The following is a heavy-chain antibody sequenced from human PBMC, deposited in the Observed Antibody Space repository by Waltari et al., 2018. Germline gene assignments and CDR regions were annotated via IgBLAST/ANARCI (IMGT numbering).Heavy chain of an antibody. CDR1: GFTVSYSY. Sequence: EVQLVETGGDLIQPGGSLRLSCAVSGFTVSYSYMNWVRQAPGKGVEGVCTIYSNGNTYYADSVKGRFTISTDTAKNTLYLQMNSLRDEDTAIYYCARMGRESYYYFDYWGQGTLVTVST. CDR2: IYSNGNT. D-gene: IGHD1-26*01. J-gene: IGHJ4*02. V-gene: IGHV3-53*02. CDR3: ARMGRESYYYFDY.